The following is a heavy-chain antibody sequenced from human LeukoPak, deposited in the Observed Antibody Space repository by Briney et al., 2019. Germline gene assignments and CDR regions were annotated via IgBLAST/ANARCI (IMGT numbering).Heavy chain of an antibody. CDR1: GFTFRSYW. V-gene: IGHV3-7*01. D-gene: IGHD6-25*01. CDR3: ARVQRPSICVDY. J-gene: IGHJ4*02. Sequence: GGALRLSCAASGFTFRSYWMSWVRQAPGKGLEWVANIKQDGSEKYHGDSVTGRFTISRDNAKHSLYLQMNSLRAEDTAVYYCARVQRPSICVDYWGQGTLVTVSS. CDR2: IKQDGSEK.